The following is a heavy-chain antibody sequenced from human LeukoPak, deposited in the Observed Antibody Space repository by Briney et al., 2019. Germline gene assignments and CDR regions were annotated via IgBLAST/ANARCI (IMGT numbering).Heavy chain of an antibody. CDR1: GFTFSSYE. J-gene: IGHJ6*04. Sequence: GGSLRLSCAASGFTFSSYEMNWVRQAPGKGLEWVSYISSSCSSIYYADSVKGRFTISRDNAKNSLYLQMNSLRAEDTAVYYWAELGITLIGGVWGKGTTVTISS. V-gene: IGHV3-48*03. CDR3: AELGITLIGGV. D-gene: IGHD3-10*02. CDR2: ISSSCSSI.